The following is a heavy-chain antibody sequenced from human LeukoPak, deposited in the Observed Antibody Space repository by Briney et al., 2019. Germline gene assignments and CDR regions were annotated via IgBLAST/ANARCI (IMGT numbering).Heavy chain of an antibody. J-gene: IGHJ4*02. CDR1: GFTFSSYA. Sequence: GGSLRLSCAASGFTFSSYAMSWVRQAPGKGLEWVSAISGSGGSTYYADSVKGRFTISRDNAKNSLYLQMNSLRAEDTAVYYCARGTPGIAVAGTGDYWGQGTLVTVSS. V-gene: IGHV3-23*01. CDR3: ARGTPGIAVAGTGDY. D-gene: IGHD6-19*01. CDR2: ISGSGGST.